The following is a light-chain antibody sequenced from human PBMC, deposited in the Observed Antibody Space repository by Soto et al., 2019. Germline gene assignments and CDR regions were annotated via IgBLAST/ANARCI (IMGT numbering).Light chain of an antibody. V-gene: IGLV2-8*01. CDR3: SSYAGSNNLEV. CDR2: EVI. Sequence: QSALTQPPSASGSPGQSVTISCTGTSSDVGGYNYVSWYQQHPGKALKLMIYEVIKRPSGVPDRFSGSKSGNTASLTVSGLQAEDEADYYCSSYAGSNNLEVFGGGTKLTVL. CDR1: SSDVGGYNY. J-gene: IGLJ2*01.